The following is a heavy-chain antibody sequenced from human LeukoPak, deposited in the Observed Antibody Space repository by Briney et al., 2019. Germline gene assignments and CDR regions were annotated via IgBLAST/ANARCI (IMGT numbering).Heavy chain of an antibody. CDR1: GYSFPSYW. CDR3: ARRHTVTTNYFDY. Sequence: GESLKISCKGSGYSFPSYWIGWVRQMPGKGMEWMGIIYPGDSDTRYSPSFQGQVTISADKSISTAYLQWSSLKASDTAMYYCARRHTVTTNYFDYCGQGTLVTVSS. CDR2: IYPGDSDT. D-gene: IGHD4-17*01. V-gene: IGHV5-51*01. J-gene: IGHJ4*02.